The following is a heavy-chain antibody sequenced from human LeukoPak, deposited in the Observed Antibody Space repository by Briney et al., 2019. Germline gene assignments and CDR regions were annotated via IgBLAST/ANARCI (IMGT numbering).Heavy chain of an antibody. Sequence: SVKVSCKASGGTFSSYAVSWVRQAPGQGLEWMGGIIPIFGSANYAQKFQGRVTISADESTSTAYMELSSLRSEDTAVYYCASVWFGPTIHGYFQHWGQGTLVTVSS. CDR2: IIPIFGSA. CDR1: GGTFSSYA. V-gene: IGHV1-69*13. J-gene: IGHJ1*01. CDR3: ASVWFGPTIHGYFQH. D-gene: IGHD3-10*01.